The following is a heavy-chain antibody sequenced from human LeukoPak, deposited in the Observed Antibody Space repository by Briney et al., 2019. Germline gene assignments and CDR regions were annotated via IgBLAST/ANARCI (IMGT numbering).Heavy chain of an antibody. D-gene: IGHD5-24*01. CDR1: GFTFSSYW. J-gene: IGHJ4*02. Sequence: PGGSLSLSCVVSGFTFSSYWMHWVRHAPRRGLVWVSRINSDGSSTSYADSVKGRFTISRDNPKNTLYLQMNSLRAEDTAVYYCARDVEMATISPGYWGQGTLVTVSS. CDR3: ARDVEMATISPGY. V-gene: IGHV3-74*01. CDR2: INSDGSST.